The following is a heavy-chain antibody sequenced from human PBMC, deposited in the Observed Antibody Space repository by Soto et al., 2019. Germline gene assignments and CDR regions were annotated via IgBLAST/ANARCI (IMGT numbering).Heavy chain of an antibody. Sequence: GGSLRLSCAASGFTFSSYAMHWVRQAPGKGLEWVAVISYDGSNKYYADSVKGRFTISRDNSKNTLYLQMNSLRAEDTAVYYCARARGWFGELLIPPWFDPWGQGTLVTVYS. CDR1: GFTFSSYA. CDR3: ARARGWFGELLIPPWFDP. V-gene: IGHV3-30-3*01. D-gene: IGHD3-10*01. CDR2: ISYDGSNK. J-gene: IGHJ5*02.